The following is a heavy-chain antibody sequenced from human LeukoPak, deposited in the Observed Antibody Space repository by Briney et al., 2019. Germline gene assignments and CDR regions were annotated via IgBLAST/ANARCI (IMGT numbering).Heavy chain of an antibody. Sequence: GGSLRLSCAASGFTFSSYSMNWVRQAPGKGLEWVSSISSSSSYIYYADSVKGRFTISRDNAKNSLYLQMNSLRAEDTAVYYCASGGYNLINGEYWGQGTLVTVSS. V-gene: IGHV3-21*01. D-gene: IGHD5-24*01. CDR2: ISSSSSYI. J-gene: IGHJ4*02. CDR1: GFTFSSYS. CDR3: ASGGYNLINGEY.